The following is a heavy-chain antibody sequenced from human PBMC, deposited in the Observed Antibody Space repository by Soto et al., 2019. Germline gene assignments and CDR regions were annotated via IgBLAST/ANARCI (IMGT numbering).Heavy chain of an antibody. V-gene: IGHV4-59*08. D-gene: IGHD2-15*01. CDR3: ARVPGYCSGGRCFNWFDP. Sequence: PSETLSLTCTVSGGSISSYYWSWIRQPPGKGLEWIGYIYYSGSTNYNPSLKSRVTISVDTSKNQFSLKVRSVTAADTAVYYCARVPGYCSGGRCFNWFDPWGQGTLVTVSS. CDR2: IYYSGST. CDR1: GGSISSYY. J-gene: IGHJ5*02.